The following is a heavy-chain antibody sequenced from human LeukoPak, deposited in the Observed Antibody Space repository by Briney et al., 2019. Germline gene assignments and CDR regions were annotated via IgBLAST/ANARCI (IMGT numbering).Heavy chain of an antibody. D-gene: IGHD3-10*01. V-gene: IGHV3-9*01. Sequence: SGGSLRLSCAASGFTFDDYAMHWVRQAPGKGLEWVSGISWNSGSIGYADSVKGRFTISRDNAKNSLYLHMNSLTAEDTAMYYCARDWLAGVPFDAFDLWGQGTMVTVSS. J-gene: IGHJ3*01. CDR1: GFTFDDYA. CDR2: ISWNSGSI. CDR3: ARDWLAGVPFDAFDL.